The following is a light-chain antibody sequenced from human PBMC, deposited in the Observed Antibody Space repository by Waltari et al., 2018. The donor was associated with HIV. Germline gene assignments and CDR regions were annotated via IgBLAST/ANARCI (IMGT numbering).Light chain of an antibody. CDR1: SSNIGRNT. CDR2: SNN. CDR3: AAWDDSLIGPV. J-gene: IGLJ3*02. V-gene: IGLV1-44*01. Sequence: QSVLTQPPSASGTPGQRVTLACSGSSSNIGRNTVNWYQQLPGTAPKLLIYSNNQRPSGVPARRSGSKSGTSASLAISGLQSEDEANYYCAAWDDSLIGPVFGGGTKLTVL.